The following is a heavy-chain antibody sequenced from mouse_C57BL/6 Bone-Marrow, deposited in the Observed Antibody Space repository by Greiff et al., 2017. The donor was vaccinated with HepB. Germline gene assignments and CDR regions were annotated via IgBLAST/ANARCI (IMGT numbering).Heavy chain of an antibody. D-gene: IGHD1-1*01. CDR1: GFNIKDDY. Sequence: EVQLQQSGAELVRPGASVKLSCTASGFNIKDDYMHWVKQRPEQGLEWIGWIDPENGDTEYASKFPGKATITADTTSNTAYLQLSSLTSEDTAVYYCTARGVYYYGSSYDAMDYWGQGTSVTVSS. J-gene: IGHJ4*01. CDR2: IDPENGDT. CDR3: TARGVYYYGSSYDAMDY. V-gene: IGHV14-4*01.